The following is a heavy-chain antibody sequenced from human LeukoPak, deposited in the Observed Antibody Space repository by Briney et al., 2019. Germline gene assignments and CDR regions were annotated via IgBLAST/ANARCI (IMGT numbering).Heavy chain of an antibody. J-gene: IGHJ4*02. CDR2: IRSKAYDGTT. V-gene: IGHV3-49*04. CDR3: TREGRGSDAFDY. Sequence: GGSLRLSCTASGFTFGDYAMSWVRQAPGKGLEWVGFIRSKAYDGTTEYAASVKGRFTISRDDSRRIVYLQMNSLKTEDTAVYYCTREGRGSDAFDYWGQGTLVTVSS. CDR1: GFTFGDYA. D-gene: IGHD3-16*01.